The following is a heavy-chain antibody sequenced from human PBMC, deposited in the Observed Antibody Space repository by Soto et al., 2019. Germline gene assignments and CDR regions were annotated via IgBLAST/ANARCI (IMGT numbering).Heavy chain of an antibody. CDR3: VRDRDCSSCSGLDSLDI. Sequence: QIQLVQSGAEVKKAGASVKVSCKASGYAFNKHGISWVRQDPGQGLEWMGWISTDSDRADYAQKCQGRRTMTTDTSTTTADMDLRSRRSDDTAIYFCVRDRDCSSCSGLDSLDIGGHGTMVRVSS. CDR2: ISTDSDRA. V-gene: IGHV1-18*01. J-gene: IGHJ3*01. D-gene: IGHD2-2*01. CDR1: GYAFNKHG.